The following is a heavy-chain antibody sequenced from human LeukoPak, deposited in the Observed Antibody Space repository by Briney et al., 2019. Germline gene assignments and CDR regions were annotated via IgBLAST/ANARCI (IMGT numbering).Heavy chain of an antibody. CDR3: ARDVADGAFDY. CDR2: IYYSGST. Sequence: KPSETLSLTCTVSGGSISSYYWSWIRQPPGKGLEWIGYIYYSGSTNYNPSLKSRVTISVDTSKNQFSLKLSSVTAADTAVYYCARDVADGAFDYWGQGTLVTVSS. CDR1: GGSISSYY. D-gene: IGHD4/OR15-4a*01. J-gene: IGHJ4*02. V-gene: IGHV4-59*01.